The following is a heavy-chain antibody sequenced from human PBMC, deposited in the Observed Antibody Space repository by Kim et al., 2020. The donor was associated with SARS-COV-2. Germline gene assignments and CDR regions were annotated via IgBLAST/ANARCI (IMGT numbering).Heavy chain of an antibody. D-gene: IGHD3-10*01. J-gene: IGHJ4*03. CDR2: ISYTGST. CDR1: GGSISGYC. CDR3: ARHGQSGKGTGFLDH. Sequence: SETLSLTCSVSGGSISGYCWSWIRIRQSPGQALEYIGFISYTGSTNYNPSLESRLTMSLDTSKNLFSLRLTSVTAADTAVYYCARHGQSGKGTGFLDHWG. V-gene: IGHV4-59*08.